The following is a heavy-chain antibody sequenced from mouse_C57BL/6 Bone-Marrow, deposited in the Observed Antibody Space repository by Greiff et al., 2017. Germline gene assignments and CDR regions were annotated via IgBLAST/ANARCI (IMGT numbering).Heavy chain of an antibody. CDR2: INPNNGGT. Sequence: EVQLQQSGPELVKPGASVKISCKASGYTFTDYYMNWVKQSHGKSLEWIGDINPNNGGTSYNQKFKGKATLTVDKSSSTAYMELRSLTSEDSAVYYCAQTTVVPYWGQGTTLTVSS. V-gene: IGHV1-26*01. CDR1: GYTFTDYY. J-gene: IGHJ2*01. D-gene: IGHD1-1*01. CDR3: AQTTVVPY.